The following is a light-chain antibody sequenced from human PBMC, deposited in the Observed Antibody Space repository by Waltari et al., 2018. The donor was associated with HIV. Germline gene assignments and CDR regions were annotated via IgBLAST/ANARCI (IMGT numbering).Light chain of an antibody. V-gene: IGKV1-12*01. CDR3: QQANSFPRS. CDR1: KAISNW. CDR2: AAT. Sequence: DIQVTQSPSSVSASVGDRITIPCRASKAISNWLAWYQRKPGKAPKLLIYAATIWQRAVPSRCSGSGSGTDFTLTISSLQPDDSATYYCQQANSFPRSFGQGTKLQIK. J-gene: IGKJ2*01.